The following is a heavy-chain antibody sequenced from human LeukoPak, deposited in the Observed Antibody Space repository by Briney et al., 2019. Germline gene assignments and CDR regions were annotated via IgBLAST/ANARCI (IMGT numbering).Heavy chain of an antibody. J-gene: IGHJ4*02. CDR3: ARDTDSWYFDY. CDR1: GFTFSSYW. CDR2: IKQDGSEK. Sequence: PGRSLRLSCAASGFTFSSYWMSWVRQAPGKGLEWVANIKQDGSEKYYVDSVKGRFTISRDNAKNSLYLQMNSLRAEDTAVYYCARDTDSWYFDYWGQGTLVTVSS. D-gene: IGHD6-13*01. V-gene: IGHV3-7*01.